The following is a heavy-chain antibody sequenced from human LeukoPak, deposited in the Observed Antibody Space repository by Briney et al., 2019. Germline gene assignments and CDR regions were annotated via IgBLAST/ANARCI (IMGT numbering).Heavy chain of an antibody. J-gene: IGHJ4*02. Sequence: PGGSLRLSCAVSGLTFGRYAMTWVRQAPGKGLEWVSTISGRGDETFYADSVKGRFTISRDNAKNSLYLQMNSLRAEDTAVYYCARVPPVKYYYDSSGYTYYFDYWGQGTLVTVSS. CDR3: ARVPPVKYYYDSSGYTYYFDY. V-gene: IGHV3-21*01. CDR2: ISGRGDET. CDR1: GLTFGRYA. D-gene: IGHD3-22*01.